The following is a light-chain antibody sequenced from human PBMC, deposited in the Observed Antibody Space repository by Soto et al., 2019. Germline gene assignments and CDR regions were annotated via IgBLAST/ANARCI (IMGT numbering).Light chain of an antibody. CDR1: QCYSSH. CDR2: GAT. J-gene: IGKJ1*01. CDR3: QQRSHWPWK. Sequence: ELVMPQSPATLSVSPGERAARSFRARQCYSSHLARYQQKPGQAPRLPLHGATNRATGLPARFSGGGAGTDLPLPISNLEPEDFAVYYRQQRSHWPWKFRQGTKVDIK. V-gene: IGKV3D-11*01.